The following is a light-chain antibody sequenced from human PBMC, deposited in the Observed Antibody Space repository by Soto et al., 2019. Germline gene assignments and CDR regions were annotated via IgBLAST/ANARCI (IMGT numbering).Light chain of an antibody. CDR2: DVY. V-gene: IGKV3-11*01. CDR3: QQRRNWTT. J-gene: IGKJ4*01. CDR1: QSVSGF. Sequence: EIVLTRSPATLSLSPGERATLSCRASQSVSGFLAWYQQKPGQAPRLLIYDVYTRATGIPARFSGSGSGTDFTLTISSLEPEDFAVYHCQQRRNWTTFGAGPKVDIK.